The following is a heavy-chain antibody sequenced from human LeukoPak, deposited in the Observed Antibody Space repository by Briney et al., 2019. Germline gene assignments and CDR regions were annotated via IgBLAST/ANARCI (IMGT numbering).Heavy chain of an antibody. V-gene: IGHV3-21*01. CDR3: ARESNAPEYSSRSPVSGYDYYYMDV. J-gene: IGHJ6*03. CDR1: GFTFSSYS. D-gene: IGHD6-13*01. Sequence: GGSLTLSCAASGFTFSSYSNNLLRQAPGREVEMVSSISKSSSNIYYEDSLKGRFTISRDNAKNALYLQINSLRAEDTAVDYCARESNAPEYSSRSPVSGYDYYYMDVWGKGTTVTVSS. CDR2: ISKSSSNI.